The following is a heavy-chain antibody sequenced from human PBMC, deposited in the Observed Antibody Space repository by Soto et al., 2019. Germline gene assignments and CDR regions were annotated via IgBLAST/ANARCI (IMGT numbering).Heavy chain of an antibody. CDR3: AREYVLLWFGARPYYMDV. Sequence: QLQLQESGPGLVKPAETLSLTCTVSGGSISRSSYYWGWIRPPPGKGLEWIGCIYYSGSTYYNPSLKSRDTITIDTSKNQFSLKLRSVTAADTAVYYCAREYVLLWFGARPYYMDVWGKGTTVTVSS. J-gene: IGHJ6*03. CDR2: IYYSGST. V-gene: IGHV4-39*02. D-gene: IGHD3-10*01. CDR1: GGSISRSSYY.